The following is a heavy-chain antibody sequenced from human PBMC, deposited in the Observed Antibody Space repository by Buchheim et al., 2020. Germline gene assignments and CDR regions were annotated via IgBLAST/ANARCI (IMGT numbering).Heavy chain of an antibody. CDR2: IKQDGSEK. V-gene: IGHV3-7*01. D-gene: IGHD3-10*01. Sequence: EVQLVESGGGLVQPGGSLRLSCAASGFTFSSYWMSWVRQAPGKGLEWAANIKQDGSEKYYVDSVKGRFTISRDNAKNSLYLQMNSLRAEDTAVYYCARVAEYYGSGSFNYYYYYGMDVWGQGTT. CDR3: ARVAEYYGSGSFNYYYYYGMDV. J-gene: IGHJ6*02. CDR1: GFTFSSYW.